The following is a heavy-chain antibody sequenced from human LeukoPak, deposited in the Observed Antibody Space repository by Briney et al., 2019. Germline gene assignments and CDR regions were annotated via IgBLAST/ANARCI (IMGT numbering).Heavy chain of an antibody. J-gene: IGHJ4*02. D-gene: IGHD3/OR15-3a*01. CDR3: ARGDGTRGYTMGY. CDR2: INHSGST. Sequence: SETLSLTCAVYGGSFSRYYWSWIRQPPGKGLEFIGTINHSGSTNYNPSLMSRVTVSVDTPKNQFSLKLSSVTAADTAVYYCARGDGTRGYTMGYWGQGTPVTVSS. V-gene: IGHV4-34*01. CDR1: GGSFSRYY.